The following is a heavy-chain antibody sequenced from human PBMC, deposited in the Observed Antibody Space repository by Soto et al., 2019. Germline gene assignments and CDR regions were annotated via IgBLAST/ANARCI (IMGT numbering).Heavy chain of an antibody. CDR1: GFIFSTYA. CDR2: ISSNGRST. Sequence: EVKLVESGGGLVQPGGSLRLSCATSGFIFSTYAMHWVRQAPGKGLEYVSAISSNGRSTYYANSVKGRFTISRDNSKNTLYLQMDSRRAEDMAVYYCARDRCTNGVCYAPSDDWGQGTLVTVSS. J-gene: IGHJ1*01. V-gene: IGHV3-64*01. D-gene: IGHD2-8*01. CDR3: ARDRCTNGVCYAPSDD.